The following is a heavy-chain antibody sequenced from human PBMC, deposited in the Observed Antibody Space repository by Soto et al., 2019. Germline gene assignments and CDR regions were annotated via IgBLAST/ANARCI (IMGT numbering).Heavy chain of an antibody. J-gene: IGHJ4*02. V-gene: IGHV4-4*02. CDR2: IYHSGST. D-gene: IGHD6-13*01. CDR3: ARGVAAAGRHYFDY. CDR1: GGSISSSNW. Sequence: ETLSLTCAVSGGSISSSNWWSWVRQPPGKGLEWIGEIYHSGSTNYNPSLKSRVTISVDKSKNQFSLKLSSVTAADTAVYYCARGVAAAGRHYFDYWGQGTLVTVSS.